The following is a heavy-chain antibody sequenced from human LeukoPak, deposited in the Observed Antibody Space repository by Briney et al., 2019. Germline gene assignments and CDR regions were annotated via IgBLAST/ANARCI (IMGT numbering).Heavy chain of an antibody. Sequence: KTSETLSLTCAVYGGSFSGYYWSWIRQPPGKGLEWIGEINHSGSTNYNPSLKSRVTISVDTSKSQFSLKLSSVTAADTAVYYCAGGVDYANDYWGQGTLVTVSS. V-gene: IGHV4-34*01. D-gene: IGHD3-16*01. J-gene: IGHJ4*02. CDR2: INHSGST. CDR1: GGSFSGYY. CDR3: AGGVDYANDY.